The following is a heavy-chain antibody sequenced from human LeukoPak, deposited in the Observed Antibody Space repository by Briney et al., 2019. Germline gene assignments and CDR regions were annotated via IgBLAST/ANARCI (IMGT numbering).Heavy chain of an antibody. CDR1: GGSISSGGYY. Sequence: SQTLSLTCTVSGGSISSGGYYWSWLRQHPGKGLEWIGYIYYSGSTYYNPSLKSRVTISVDTSKNQFSLKLSSVTAADTAVYYCARCAPATRGGFDYWGQGTLVTVSS. J-gene: IGHJ4*02. D-gene: IGHD2-15*01. CDR3: ARCAPATRGGFDY. V-gene: IGHV4-31*03. CDR2: IYYSGST.